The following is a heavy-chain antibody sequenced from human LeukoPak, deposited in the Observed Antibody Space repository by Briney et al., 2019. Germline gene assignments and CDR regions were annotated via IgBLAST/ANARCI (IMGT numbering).Heavy chain of an antibody. Sequence: PSETLSLTCTVSGVSISSSGSYWAWIRQPPGKGLDWIGTISYAGSPNYNPSLNSRVTMSSDTSSNQFSLRLSSVTDADTAMHYCARVMAVLRYGADYWGQGSLVTVSS. CDR2: ISYAGSP. CDR3: ARVMAVLRYGADY. V-gene: IGHV4-39*07. CDR1: GVSISSSGSY. J-gene: IGHJ4*02. D-gene: IGHD3-9*01.